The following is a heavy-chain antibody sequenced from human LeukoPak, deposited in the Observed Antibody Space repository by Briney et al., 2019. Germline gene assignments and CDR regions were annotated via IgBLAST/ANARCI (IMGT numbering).Heavy chain of an antibody. CDR3: ARDRIAETATGYDY. J-gene: IGHJ4*02. CDR2: VYNTGTT. Sequence: SETLSLTCTVSGGSISSYHWSCIRQSAGRALEWIGRVYNTGTTNSNPSLKSRVTMSVDTSKNRFSLKLTSVTAADTAVYFCARDRIAETATGYDYWGQGTLVTVSS. V-gene: IGHV4-4*07. CDR1: GGSISSYH. D-gene: IGHD6-13*01.